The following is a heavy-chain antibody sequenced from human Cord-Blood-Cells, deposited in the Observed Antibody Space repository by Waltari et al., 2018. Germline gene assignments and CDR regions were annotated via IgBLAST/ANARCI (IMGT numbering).Heavy chain of an antibody. V-gene: IGHV3-53*02. CDR3: ARVGYGDYYYYGMDV. J-gene: IGHJ6*02. Sequence: EVQLVETGGGLIQPGGSLRLSCAASGFTVSSNYMSWVRQAPGKGLEWVSVIYCGGSTYYADSVKGRFTISRDNSKNTLYLQMNSLRAEDTAVYYCARVGYGDYYYYGMDVWGQGP. D-gene: IGHD4-17*01. CDR1: GFTVSSNY. CDR2: IYCGGST.